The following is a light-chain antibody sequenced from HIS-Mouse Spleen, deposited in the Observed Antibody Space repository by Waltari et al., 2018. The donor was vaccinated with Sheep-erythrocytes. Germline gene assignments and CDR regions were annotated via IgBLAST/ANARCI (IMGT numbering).Light chain of an antibody. J-gene: IGLJ3*02. V-gene: IGLV2-11*01. CDR2: DVS. CDR3: CSYAGSYTLV. CDR1: SRDVGGYNY. Sequence: QSALTQPRSVSGSPGQSVTIPCTGTSRDVGGYNYVSCYQQHPGKAPKLMIYDVSKRPSGVPDRFSGSKSGNTASLTISGLQAEDEADYYCCSYAGSYTLVFGGGTKLTVL.